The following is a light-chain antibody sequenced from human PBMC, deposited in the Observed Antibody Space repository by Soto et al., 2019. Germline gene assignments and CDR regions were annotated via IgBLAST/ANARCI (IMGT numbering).Light chain of an antibody. CDR1: VSDIGNNY. V-gene: IGLV1-51*01. Sequence: QSVLTQPPSVSAAPGQKVTISCSGGVSDIGNNYVSWYQQLPGSAPKLLIYDNSKRPSGIPDRFFGSKSGTSATLGIPRLQTGDEADYYCATWDTSLGAVPFGGGTKLTVL. CDR2: DNS. J-gene: IGLJ2*01. CDR3: ATWDTSLGAVP.